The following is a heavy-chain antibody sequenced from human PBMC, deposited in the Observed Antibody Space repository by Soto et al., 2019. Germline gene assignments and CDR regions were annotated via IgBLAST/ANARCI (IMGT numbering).Heavy chain of an antibody. CDR2: ISAYNGNT. Sequence: QVQLVQSGAEVKKPGASVKVSCKASGYTFTNFGISWVRQAPGQGLEWMGWISAYNGNTNYAQNFQGRVTITTDTTTSTDYMELRSLRSDDTAVNYCARRGTPIDYWGQGTLVTVSS. CDR3: ARRGTPIDY. J-gene: IGHJ4*02. D-gene: IGHD2-15*01. CDR1: GYTFTNFG. V-gene: IGHV1-18*01.